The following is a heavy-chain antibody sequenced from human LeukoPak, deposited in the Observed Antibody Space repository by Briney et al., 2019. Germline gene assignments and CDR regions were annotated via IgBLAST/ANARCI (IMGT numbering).Heavy chain of an antibody. D-gene: IGHD2-2*01. CDR2: IWYDGSNK. Sequence: PGRSLRLSCAAPGFTFSSYGMHWVRQAPGKGLEWVAVIWYDGSNKYYADSVKGRFTISRDNSKNTLYLQMNSLRAEDTAVYYCARGGYCSSTSCPHYYYGMDVWGQGTTVTVSS. J-gene: IGHJ6*02. V-gene: IGHV3-33*01. CDR3: ARGGYCSSTSCPHYYYGMDV. CDR1: GFTFSSYG.